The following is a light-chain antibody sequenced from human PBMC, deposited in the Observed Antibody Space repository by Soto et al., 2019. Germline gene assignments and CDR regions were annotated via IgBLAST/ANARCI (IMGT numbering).Light chain of an antibody. Sequence: DIQMTQSPSSLSASLGDRVTITCRSSQSISRYLNCYQQKPGKAPKLXXYAASSMQSGVPSRCSGSGSGADFTLTISNLQSEDFAVYDGQQYTNWPTITFGQGTRLEIK. CDR1: QSISRY. J-gene: IGKJ5*01. V-gene: IGKV1-39*01. CDR2: AAS. CDR3: QQYTNWPTIT.